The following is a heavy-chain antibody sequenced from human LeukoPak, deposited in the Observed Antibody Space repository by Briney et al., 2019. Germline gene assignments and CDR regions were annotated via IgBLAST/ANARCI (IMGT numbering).Heavy chain of an antibody. CDR3: ARDLEVRGVAHYYYYMDV. Sequence: PSETLSLTCAVYLDSLSGYSWSWIRQPPGKGLEWTGEINYAGRTNYNPSLKRRVTIAVDTSKNQFSLKLTSVTAADTAVYYCARDLEVRGVAHYYYYMDVWGKGTTVTMSS. CDR2: INYAGRT. CDR1: LDSLSGYS. V-gene: IGHV4-34*01. D-gene: IGHD3-10*01. J-gene: IGHJ6*03.